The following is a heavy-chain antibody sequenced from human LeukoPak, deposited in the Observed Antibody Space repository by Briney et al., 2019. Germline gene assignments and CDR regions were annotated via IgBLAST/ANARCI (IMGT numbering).Heavy chain of an antibody. CDR1: GFTFSSYG. CDR3: AKDVRSTPNGFDP. Sequence: PGGSLRLSCAASGFTFSSYGMSWVRQAPGKGLEWVSAISGSGGRTYYADSVKGRFTISRDNSKNTLYLQMNSLRADDTAVYYCAKDVRSTPNGFDPWGQGTLVTVSS. V-gene: IGHV3-23*01. CDR2: ISGSGGRT. J-gene: IGHJ5*02. D-gene: IGHD4-11*01.